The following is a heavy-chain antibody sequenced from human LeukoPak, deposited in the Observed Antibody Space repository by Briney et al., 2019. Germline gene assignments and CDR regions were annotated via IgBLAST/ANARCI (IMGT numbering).Heavy chain of an antibody. V-gene: IGHV3-66*01. CDR2: IYSGGRT. CDR3: AREAEIVGATYFDY. CDR1: GFTVSSNY. J-gene: IGHJ4*01. Sequence: PGGSLRLSCAASGFTVSSNYMSWVCQAPGKGLEWVSVIYSGGRTYYADSVKGRFTISRDNSKNTLYLQMNSLRAEDTAVYYCAREAEIVGATYFDYWGHGNLVPVSS. D-gene: IGHD1-26*01.